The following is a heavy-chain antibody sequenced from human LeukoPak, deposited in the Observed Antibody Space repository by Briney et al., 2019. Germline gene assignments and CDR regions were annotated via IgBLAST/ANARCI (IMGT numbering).Heavy chain of an antibody. CDR3: ARGHSSYVDY. J-gene: IGHJ4*02. CDR2: IYSAGST. CDR1: GFTVSRNY. V-gene: IGHV3-53*01. D-gene: IGHD3-16*01. Sequence: GGSLRLSCAASGFTVSRNYMNWVRQAPGKGLEWVSVIYSAGSTYYADSVKGRFTISRDNSKNTLYLQMNNLRAEDTAVYYRARGHSSYVDYWGQGTLVTVSS.